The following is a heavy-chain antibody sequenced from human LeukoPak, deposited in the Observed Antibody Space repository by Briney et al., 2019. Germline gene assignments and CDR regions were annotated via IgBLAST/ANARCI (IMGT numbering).Heavy chain of an antibody. Sequence: WGSLLLSCAASGFTFSDYYMSWIRPAPGKGLEWVSYISSSGSTIYYADSVKGRFTISRDNAKNSLYLQMNSLRAEDTAVYYCARVYYDSSGYYLDAFDIWGQGTMVTVSS. CDR2: ISSSGSTI. D-gene: IGHD3-22*01. CDR1: GFTFSDYY. J-gene: IGHJ3*02. CDR3: ARVYYDSSGYYLDAFDI. V-gene: IGHV3-11*01.